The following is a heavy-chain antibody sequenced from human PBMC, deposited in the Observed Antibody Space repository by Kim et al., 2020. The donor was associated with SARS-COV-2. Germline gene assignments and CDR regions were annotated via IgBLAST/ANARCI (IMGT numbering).Heavy chain of an antibody. Sequence: GGSLRLSCAASGFTFSGSAMHWVRQASGKGLEWVGRIRSKVHNYATSYVASVKGRFTISRDDSKNMAFLQMNSLKTEDTAVYYCARRSDYGGMDVWGQGTTVTVSS. CDR2: IRSKVHNYAT. V-gene: IGHV3-73*01. CDR1: GFTFSGSA. J-gene: IGHJ6*02. D-gene: IGHD3-3*01. CDR3: ARRSDYGGMDV.